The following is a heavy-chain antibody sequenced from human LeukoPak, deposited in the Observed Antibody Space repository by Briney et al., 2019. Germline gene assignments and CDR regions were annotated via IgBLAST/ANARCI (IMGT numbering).Heavy chain of an antibody. CDR1: GYTFTGYY. Sequence: RASVKVSCKASGYTFTGYYMHWVRQAPGQGLEWMGWINTYNGNANSAQKFQDRVTMTRDTSTSTAYMDLRRLRSDDTAVYYCARDCNSGNCYSDSWGQGTLVTVSS. CDR2: INTYNGNA. CDR3: ARDCNSGNCYSDS. D-gene: IGHD2/OR15-2a*01. J-gene: IGHJ4*02. V-gene: IGHV1/OR15-2*01.